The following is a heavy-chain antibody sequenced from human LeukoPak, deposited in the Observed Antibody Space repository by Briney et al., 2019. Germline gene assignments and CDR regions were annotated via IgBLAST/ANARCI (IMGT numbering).Heavy chain of an antibody. CDR2: ISSSSSYI. D-gene: IGHD3-3*01. J-gene: IGHJ4*02. CDR1: GFTFSTYS. Sequence: PGGSLRLSCAASGFTFSTYSMNWVRQAPGEGLEWVSSISSSSSYIYYADSLKGRFTISRDNAKNSLYLQMNSLRSEDTAAYYCARAARNYDFWSGYYWGQGTLVTVSS. V-gene: IGHV3-21*01. CDR3: ARAARNYDFWSGYY.